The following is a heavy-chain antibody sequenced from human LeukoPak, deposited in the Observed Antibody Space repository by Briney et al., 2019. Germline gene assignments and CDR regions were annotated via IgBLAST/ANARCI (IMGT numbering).Heavy chain of an antibody. CDR1: GGSISSGDYY. CDR2: IYYSGST. J-gene: IGHJ6*04. CDR3: VRVVSSGYSRMDV. Sequence: SETLSLTCTVPGGSISSGDYYWSWIRQPPGKGLEWIGYIYYSGSTYYNPSLKSRVSISVDTSKNQFSLKLSSVTAADTAVYYCVRVVSSGYSRMDVWGKGTTVTVSS. V-gene: IGHV4-30-4*08. D-gene: IGHD3-22*01.